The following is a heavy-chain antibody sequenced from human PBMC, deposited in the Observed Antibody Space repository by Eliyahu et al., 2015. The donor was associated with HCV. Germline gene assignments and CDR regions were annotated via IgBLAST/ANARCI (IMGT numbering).Heavy chain of an antibody. Sequence: EVLLVESGGGLVHPGESLRLSCAASGFNFNFNWMAWVRQAPGKGLEWVANIKQDGGVIHYLDSVEGRFTISRDNAKSSLYLHLSSLRAEDTAIYYCARDLSPRVGRTQFDAFDMWGQGTMVIVSS. CDR3: ARDLSPRVGRTQFDAFDM. CDR1: GFNFNFNW. J-gene: IGHJ3*02. CDR2: IKQDGGVI. D-gene: IGHD1-26*01. V-gene: IGHV3-7*03.